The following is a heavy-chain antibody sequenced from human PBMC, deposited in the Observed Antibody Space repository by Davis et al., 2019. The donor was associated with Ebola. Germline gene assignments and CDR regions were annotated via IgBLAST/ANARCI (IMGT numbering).Heavy chain of an antibody. V-gene: IGHV4-39*01. D-gene: IGHD2-2*02. J-gene: IGHJ6*02. Sequence: MPSETLSLTCTVSGGSISSSSYYWGWIRQPPGKGLEWIGSIYYSGSTYYNPSLKSQVTISVDTSKNQFSLKLSSVTAADTAVYYCARGEVRYCSRTSCYNYGMDVWGQGTTVTVSS. CDR3: ARGEVRYCSRTSCYNYGMDV. CDR2: IYYSGST. CDR1: GGSISSSSYY.